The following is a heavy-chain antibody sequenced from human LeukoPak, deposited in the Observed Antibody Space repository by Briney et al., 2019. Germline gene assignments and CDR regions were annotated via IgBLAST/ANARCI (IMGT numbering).Heavy chain of an antibody. V-gene: IGHV4-4*09. CDR2: IYTSGST. J-gene: IGHJ4*02. CDR1: GGSISSYY. Sequence: PSETLSLTCTVSGGSISSYYWSWIRQPPGKGLEWIGYIYTSGSTNYNPSLKSRVTISVDTSKNQFSLKLSSVTAADTAVYYCARLDDYGDYFDYWGQGTLVTVSS. CDR3: ARLDDYGDYFDY. D-gene: IGHD4-17*01.